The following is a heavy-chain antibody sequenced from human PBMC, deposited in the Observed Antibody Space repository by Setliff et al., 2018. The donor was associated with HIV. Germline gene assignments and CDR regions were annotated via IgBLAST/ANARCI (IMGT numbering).Heavy chain of an antibody. V-gene: IGHV1-46*01. CDR2: IYSGGGST. Sequence: ASVKVSCKSPGHTFINYYIHWVRQAPGQGLEWMGIIYSGGGSTNYAQKFQGRITMTSDTSTSTVYMELSSLRSEDSAVYYCARSIYEWGAFDIWGQGTMVTVSS. D-gene: IGHD2-8*01. J-gene: IGHJ3*02. CDR1: GHTFINYY. CDR3: ARSIYEWGAFDI.